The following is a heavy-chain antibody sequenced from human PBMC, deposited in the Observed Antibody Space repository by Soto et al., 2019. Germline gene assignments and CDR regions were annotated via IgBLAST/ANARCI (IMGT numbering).Heavy chain of an antibody. CDR1: GGTFSSYA. CDR2: IIPIFGTA. J-gene: IGHJ5*02. V-gene: IGHV1-69*01. CDR3: ARSACSGGSCYYNWFDP. D-gene: IGHD2-15*01. Sequence: QVQLVQSGAEVKKPGSSVKVSCKASGGTFSSYAISWVRQAPGQGLEWMGGIIPIFGTANYAQKFQGRVTITADESTSTAYMELRSLRSEDTAVYYCARSACSGGSCYYNWFDPWGQGTLVTVSS.